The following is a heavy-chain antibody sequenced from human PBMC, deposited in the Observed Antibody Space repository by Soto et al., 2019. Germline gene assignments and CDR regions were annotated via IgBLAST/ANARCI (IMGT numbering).Heavy chain of an antibody. CDR3: ARGPDNTDYYYFY. V-gene: IGHV1-69*01. CDR1: GGTFSNSA. J-gene: IGHJ4*02. D-gene: IGHD3-22*01. Sequence: QVSLVQSGAEVKKPGSSVKVSCKASGGTFSNSAISWVRQAPGQGLEWMGGIIPLFGTGNYAQKFQGRVTITADESTSTAYMELSSLRSEDTAVYYCARGPDNTDYYYFYWGQGTLVTVSS. CDR2: IIPLFGTG.